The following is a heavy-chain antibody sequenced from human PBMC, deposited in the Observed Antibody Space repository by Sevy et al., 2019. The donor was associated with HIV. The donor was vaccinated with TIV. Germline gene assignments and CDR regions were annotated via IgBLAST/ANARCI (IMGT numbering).Heavy chain of an antibody. Sequence: GVSLRLSCGASGFTFNKAWITWVRQAPGKGLEWVGRIKSKSDGGTTDYAAPVKGRFTIFREDSKNTLYLQMNSLKTEDTAVYYCTTKGDFWSGYQYFAYWGQGTLVTVSS. V-gene: IGHV3-15*01. J-gene: IGHJ4*02. D-gene: IGHD3-3*01. CDR3: TTKGDFWSGYQYFAY. CDR2: IKSKSDGGTT. CDR1: GFTFNKAW.